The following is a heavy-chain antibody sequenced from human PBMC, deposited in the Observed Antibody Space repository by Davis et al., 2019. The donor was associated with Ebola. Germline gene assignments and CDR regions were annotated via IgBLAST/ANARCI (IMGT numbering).Heavy chain of an antibody. CDR1: GYTFTSYY. CDR3: ASAVRYHYYYYGMDV. J-gene: IGHJ6*02. V-gene: IGHV1-46*01. D-gene: IGHD3-16*02. CDR2: INPSGGST. Sequence: ASVKVSCKASGYTFTSYYMHWVRQAPGQGLEWMGIINPSGGSTSYAQKFQGRVTMTRDTSTSTVYMELSSLRSEDTAVYYCASAVRYHYYYYGMDVWGQGTTATVSS.